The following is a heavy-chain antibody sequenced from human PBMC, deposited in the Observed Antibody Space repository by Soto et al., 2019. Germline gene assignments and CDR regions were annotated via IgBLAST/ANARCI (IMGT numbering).Heavy chain of an antibody. Sequence: PGGSLRLSCAASGFTFSSYAMHWVRQAPGKGLEWVAVISYDGSNKYYADPVKGRFTISRDNSKNTLYLQMNSLRAEDTAVYYCARVGTRIAAAGSYFDYWGQGTLVTVSS. CDR3: ARVGTRIAAAGSYFDY. J-gene: IGHJ4*02. CDR1: GFTFSSYA. CDR2: ISYDGSNK. D-gene: IGHD6-13*01. V-gene: IGHV3-30-3*01.